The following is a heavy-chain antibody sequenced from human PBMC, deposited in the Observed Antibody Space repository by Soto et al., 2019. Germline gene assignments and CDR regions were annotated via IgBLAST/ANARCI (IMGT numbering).Heavy chain of an antibody. V-gene: IGHV3-64*01. CDR2: ISTNGDST. Sequence: EVQLVESGGGLVQPGGSLRLSCAASGFTFGSYPMHWVRQAPGKGLEYVSAISTNGDSTFYANSVKGSFTISRDNSKNTLHLQMGSRRAEDMGGYYCAREAMSRPRGVFDYWGQGPLVNASS. J-gene: IGHJ4*02. CDR3: AREAMSRPRGVFDY. D-gene: IGHD6-13*01. CDR1: GFTFGSYP.